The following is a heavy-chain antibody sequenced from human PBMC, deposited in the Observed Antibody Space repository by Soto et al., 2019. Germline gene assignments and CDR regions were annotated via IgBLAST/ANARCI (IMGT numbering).Heavy chain of an antibody. V-gene: IGHV4-39*01. Sequence: QLQLQESGPGLVKPSETLSLTCTVSGGSISSSSYYWGWIRQPPGKGLEWIGSIYYSGSTYYNPSLKSRVTISVDTSKNQFSLKLSSVTAADTAVYYCARRDIVATGIDYWGQGTLVTVSS. CDR1: GGSISSSSYY. CDR3: ARRDIVATGIDY. J-gene: IGHJ4*02. CDR2: IYYSGST. D-gene: IGHD5-12*01.